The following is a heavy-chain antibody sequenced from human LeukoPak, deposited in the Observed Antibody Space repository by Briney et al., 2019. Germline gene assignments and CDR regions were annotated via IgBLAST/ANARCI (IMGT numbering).Heavy chain of an antibody. CDR2: IKHDGSEK. V-gene: IGHV3-7*01. CDR1: GFTFSSYW. Sequence: GGSLRLSSAASGFTFSSYWMSWVRQAPGKGLEWVANIKHDGSEKYYVDSVKGRFTISRDNAKNSLYLQMNSLRAEDTAVYYCARDFRFGEYYYGMDVWGQGTTVTVSS. D-gene: IGHD3-10*01. CDR3: ARDFRFGEYYYGMDV. J-gene: IGHJ6*02.